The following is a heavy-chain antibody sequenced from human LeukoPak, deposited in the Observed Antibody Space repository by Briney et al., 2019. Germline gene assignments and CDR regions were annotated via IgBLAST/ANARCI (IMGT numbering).Heavy chain of an antibody. Sequence: PGGSLRLSCVASGFTFTTYAMGWVRQVPGKGLEWDSSVSESGGSTYYADSVRGRFTISRDNSRDTLSLQMNSLRAEDTAVYYCAKAKWGLTINNFDVWGQGTMVTVSS. CDR1: GFTFTTYA. J-gene: IGHJ3*01. D-gene: IGHD3-9*01. V-gene: IGHV3-23*01. CDR2: VSESGGST. CDR3: AKAKWGLTINNFDV.